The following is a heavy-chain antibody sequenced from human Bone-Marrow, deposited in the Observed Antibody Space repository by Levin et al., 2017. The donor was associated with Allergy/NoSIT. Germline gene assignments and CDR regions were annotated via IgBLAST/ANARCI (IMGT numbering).Heavy chain of an antibody. Sequence: SLKISCAASGFTFDDYAMHWVRQAPGKGLEWVSGISWNSGSIGYADSVKGRFTISRDNAKNSLYLQMNSLRAEDTALYYCAKDSEYGGDLHYDYGMDGWGQGTTVTVSS. CDR1: GFTFDDYA. J-gene: IGHJ6*02. D-gene: IGHD2-21*02. CDR2: ISWNSGSI. V-gene: IGHV3-9*01. CDR3: AKDSEYGGDLHYDYGMDG.